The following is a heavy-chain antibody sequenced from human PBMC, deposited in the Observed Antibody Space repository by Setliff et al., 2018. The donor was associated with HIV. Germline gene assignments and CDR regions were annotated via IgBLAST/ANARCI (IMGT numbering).Heavy chain of an antibody. CDR3: ARDSGTVGADDY. CDR1: GFTFSSYE. D-gene: IGHD1-26*01. V-gene: IGHV3-48*03. CDR2: ITGSSDTI. Sequence: PGGSLRLSCAASGFTFSSYEMDWFRQAPGKGLEWVSYITGSSDTIYYADSVEGRFTISRDNAKNSLYLQMNTLRTEDTAVYYCARDSGTVGADDYWGQGTLVTVSS. J-gene: IGHJ4*02.